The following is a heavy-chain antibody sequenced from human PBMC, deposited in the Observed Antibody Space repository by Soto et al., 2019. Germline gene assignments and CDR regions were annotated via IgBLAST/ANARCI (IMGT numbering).Heavy chain of an antibody. J-gene: IGHJ6*02. CDR3: ARDTGYSILYYYYGMDV. V-gene: IGHV3-21*01. D-gene: IGHD6-13*01. CDR1: GFTFSSYS. CDR2: ISSSSSYI. Sequence: EVQLVESGGGLVKPGGSLRLSCAASGFTFSSYSMNWVRQAPGKGLEWVSSISSSSSYIYYADSAKGRFTISRDNAKNSLHLQMNSLRAEDTAVYYCARDTGYSILYYYYGMDVWGQGTTVTVSS.